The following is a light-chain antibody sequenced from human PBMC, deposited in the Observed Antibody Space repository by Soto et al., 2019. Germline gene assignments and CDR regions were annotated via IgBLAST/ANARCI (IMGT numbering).Light chain of an antibody. Sequence: EIVLTQSPATLSLSPGERATLSCRASQSVSSYLAWYQQKPGQAPRLLISGASTRAAGISDRFRGSGSGTEFTLPISSLRSEDSAIYYCQQYFEWPPMTFGQGTKVEI. CDR2: GAS. CDR1: QSVSSY. J-gene: IGKJ1*01. V-gene: IGKV3-15*01. CDR3: QQYFEWPPMT.